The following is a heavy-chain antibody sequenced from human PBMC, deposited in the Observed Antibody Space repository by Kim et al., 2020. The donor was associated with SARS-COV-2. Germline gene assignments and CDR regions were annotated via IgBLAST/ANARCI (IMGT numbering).Heavy chain of an antibody. V-gene: IGHV3-23*01. D-gene: IGHD3-10*01. CDR1: GFTFRSYG. J-gene: IGHJ4*02. CDR2: ISGSGGSA. Sequence: GGSLRLSCAASGFTFRSYGMSWVRQAPGKGLEWVSDISGSGGSAYYGDSVRGRFTISRDNSRNTQYLQMNNLRAEDTAVYYCAKIGPLTWFGELTYFDSWGQGTLVTVSS. CDR3: AKIGPLTWFGELTYFDS.